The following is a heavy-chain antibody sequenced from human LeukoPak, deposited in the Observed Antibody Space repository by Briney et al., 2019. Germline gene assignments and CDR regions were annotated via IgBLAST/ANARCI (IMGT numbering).Heavy chain of an antibody. CDR1: GGTFSSYT. V-gene: IGHV1-69*02. Sequence: VASVKVSCKASGGTFSSYTISWVRQAPGQGLEWMGRIIPILGIANYAQKFQGRVTITADKSTSTAYMELSSLRSEDTAVYYCASPTRTSGSYYDGYFDLWGRGTLVTFSS. CDR3: ASPTRTSGSYYDGYFDL. CDR2: IIPILGIA. J-gene: IGHJ2*01. D-gene: IGHD1-26*01.